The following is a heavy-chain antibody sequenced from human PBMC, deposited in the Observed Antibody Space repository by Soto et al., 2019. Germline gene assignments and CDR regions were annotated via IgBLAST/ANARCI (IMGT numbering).Heavy chain of an antibody. CDR1: GYTFTGYY. J-gene: IGHJ3*02. CDR3: ARATVTTDDAFDI. D-gene: IGHD4-17*01. CDR2: INPNSGGT. V-gene: IGHV1-2*04. Sequence: ASVKVSCKASGYTFTGYYMHWVRQAPGQGLEWMGWINPNSGGTNYAQKFQGWVTMTRDTSISTAYMELSRLRSDDTAVYYCARATVTTDDAFDIWGQGTMVTVSS.